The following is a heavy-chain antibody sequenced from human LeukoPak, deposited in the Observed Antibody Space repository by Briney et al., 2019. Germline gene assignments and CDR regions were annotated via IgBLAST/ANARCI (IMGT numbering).Heavy chain of an antibody. CDR2: ISYDGSNK. J-gene: IGHJ4*02. V-gene: IGHV3-30*18. Sequence: PGGSLRLSCAASGFTFSSYGMHWVRQAPGKGLEWVAVISYDGSNKYYADSVKGRFTISRDNSKNTLYLQMNSLRAEGTAVYYCAKDAGRIAVAAYYFDYWGQGTLVTVSS. CDR1: GFTFSSYG. D-gene: IGHD6-19*01. CDR3: AKDAGRIAVAAYYFDY.